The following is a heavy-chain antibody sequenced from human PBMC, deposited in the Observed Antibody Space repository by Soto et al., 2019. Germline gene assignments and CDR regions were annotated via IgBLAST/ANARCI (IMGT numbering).Heavy chain of an antibody. Sequence: QVQLVQSGAEEKKPGASVKVSCKASGYTFTSYAMHWVRQAPGQRLEWMGWINAGNGNTKYSQKFQGRVTITRDTCASTAYMELSSLRSEDTAVYYCARGALAATYPSDYWGQGTLVTVSS. CDR2: INAGNGNT. CDR1: GYTFTSYA. D-gene: IGHD2-15*01. V-gene: IGHV1-3*05. CDR3: ARGALAATYPSDY. J-gene: IGHJ4*02.